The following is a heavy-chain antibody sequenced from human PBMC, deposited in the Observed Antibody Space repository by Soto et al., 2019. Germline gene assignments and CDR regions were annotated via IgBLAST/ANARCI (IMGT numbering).Heavy chain of an antibody. J-gene: IGHJ3*02. CDR2: MSFDGTR. V-gene: IGHV3-30*03. Sequence: QVQLVESGGGVVQPGTSLTLSCAASGFTFSNYAMHWVRQAPGKGLEWVAAMSFDGTRYYADSVKGRSTISRDSARNTVFRQTSGLRVDDTALYYCTRGRPLPSMNTGDEPLDIWGQGTMVTVSS. CDR1: GFTFSNYA. CDR3: TRGRPLPSMNTGDEPLDI. D-gene: IGHD3-16*01.